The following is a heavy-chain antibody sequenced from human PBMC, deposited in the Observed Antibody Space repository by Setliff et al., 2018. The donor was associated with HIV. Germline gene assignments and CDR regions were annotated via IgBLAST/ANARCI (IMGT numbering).Heavy chain of an antibody. CDR1: GYIFSTNG. Sequence: ASVKVSCKASGYIFSTNGISWVRQAPGQGLEWMGWISAYNGNTNYAQKFQGRVTMTTDTSTSTASMELRSLTSDDTAVYYCARLSIPAYYYMDVWGKGTTVTVSS. CDR2: ISAYNGNT. J-gene: IGHJ6*03. V-gene: IGHV1-18*01. D-gene: IGHD2-21*01. CDR3: ARLSIPAYYYMDV.